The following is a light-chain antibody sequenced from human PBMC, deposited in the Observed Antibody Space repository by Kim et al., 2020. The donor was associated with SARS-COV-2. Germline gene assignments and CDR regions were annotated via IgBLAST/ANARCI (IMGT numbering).Light chain of an antibody. J-gene: IGKJ1*01. V-gene: IGKV3-11*01. Sequence: EIVLTQSPATLSLSAGERATLSCRASQSVSSDLLWYQQKAGQAPRLLIYDASNRATGIPARFSGSGSGTDFTHIISSLEPEDFAVYYCQQRSNWPWTFGQGTKVDIK. CDR1: QSVSSD. CDR3: QQRSNWPWT. CDR2: DAS.